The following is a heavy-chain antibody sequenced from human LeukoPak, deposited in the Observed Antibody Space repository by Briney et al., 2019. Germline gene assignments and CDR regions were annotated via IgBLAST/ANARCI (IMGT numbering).Heavy chain of an antibody. J-gene: IGHJ5*02. D-gene: IGHD6-13*01. Sequence: SETLSLTCAVYGGSFSGYYWSWIRQPPGKGLEWIGEINHSGSTNYNPSLKSRVTISVDKSKNQFSLKLSSVTAADTAVYYCARALRSSWYEDWFDPWGQGTLVTVSS. CDR3: ARALRSSWYEDWFDP. V-gene: IGHV4-34*01. CDR2: INHSGST. CDR1: GGSFSGYY.